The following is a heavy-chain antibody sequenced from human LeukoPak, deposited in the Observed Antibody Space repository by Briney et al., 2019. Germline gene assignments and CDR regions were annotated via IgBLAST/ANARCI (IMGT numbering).Heavy chain of an antibody. D-gene: IGHD4-11*01. Sequence: GGSLRLSCAACVFTFRDYYTRGIRRAPGKGRAGGSYISSRSGYTNYADSVKGRITISRDNAKKSLYLQMNRLRAEDTAVYYCARAGGNGTTVFVKGYYFDYWGQGTLVTVSS. CDR3: ARAGGNGTTVFVKGYYFDY. V-gene: IGHV3-11*05. CDR2: ISSRSGYT. J-gene: IGHJ4*02. CDR1: VFTFRDYY.